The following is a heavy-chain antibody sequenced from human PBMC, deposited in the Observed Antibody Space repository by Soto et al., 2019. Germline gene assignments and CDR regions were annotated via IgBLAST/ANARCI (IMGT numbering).Heavy chain of an antibody. D-gene: IGHD5-18*01. CDR3: ARHAYNYGGGYFDY. Sequence: EVQLVESGGGLVQPGGSLRLSCAASGVTVSSNYMSWVRQAPGKGLEWVSVIYSGGSTYYADSVKGRFTISRDNSKNTLYLQMNSLRAEDADVYYCARHAYNYGGGYFDYWGQGTLVTVSS. CDR1: GVTVSSNY. J-gene: IGHJ4*02. V-gene: IGHV3-66*04. CDR2: IYSGGST.